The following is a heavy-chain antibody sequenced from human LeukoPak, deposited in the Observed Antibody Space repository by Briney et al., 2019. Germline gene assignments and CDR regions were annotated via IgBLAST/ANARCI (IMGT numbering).Heavy chain of an antibody. V-gene: IGHV1-2*02. CDR3: ARDPTRIAAAVVYYYGMDV. J-gene: IGHJ6*02. CDR1: GYTFTGYY. D-gene: IGHD6-13*01. Sequence: GASVKVSCKASGYTFTGYYMHWVRQAPGQGLEWMGWINPNSGGTNYAQKFQGRVTMTRDTSISTAYMELSRLRSDDTAVYYCARDPTRIAAAVVYYYGMDVWGQGTTVTVSS. CDR2: INPNSGGT.